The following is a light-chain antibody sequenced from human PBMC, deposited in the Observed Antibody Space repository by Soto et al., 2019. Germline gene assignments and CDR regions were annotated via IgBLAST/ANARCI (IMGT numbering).Light chain of an antibody. CDR1: QSISDT. J-gene: IGKJ1*01. CDR3: QQRGDWPA. CDR2: DVS. Sequence: DIVLTQSPSTLSVSPWDRVTISCRASQSISDTLTWHQHKPGQAPRLLFYDVSNRATGIPDRFSSSASGTNFTLTISSLEPEDFAIYYCQQRGDWPAFGQGTKVDIK. V-gene: IGKV3-11*01.